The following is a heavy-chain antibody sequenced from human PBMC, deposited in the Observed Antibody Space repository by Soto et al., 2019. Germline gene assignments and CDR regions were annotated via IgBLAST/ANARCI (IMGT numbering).Heavy chain of an antibody. D-gene: IGHD3-10*01. CDR1: GGSISSSSYY. CDR3: ASIWFGELLAGGYYYGMDV. J-gene: IGHJ6*02. V-gene: IGHV4-39*01. CDR2: IYYSGST. Sequence: SETLSLTCTVSGGSISSSSYYWGWIRQPPGKGLEWIGSIYYSGSTYYNPSLKSRVTISVDTSKNQFSLKLSSVTAADTAVYYCASIWFGELLAGGYYYGMDVWGQGTTVTVSS.